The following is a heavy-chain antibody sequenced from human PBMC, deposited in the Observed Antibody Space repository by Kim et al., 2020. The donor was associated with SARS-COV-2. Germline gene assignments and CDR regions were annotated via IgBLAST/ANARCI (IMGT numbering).Heavy chain of an antibody. CDR3: AGDHLGYVWGSYRQLISGIFDY. J-gene: IGHJ4*02. CDR1: GYTFTSYY. CDR2: INPSGGST. V-gene: IGHV1-46*01. D-gene: IGHD3-16*02. Sequence: ASVKVSCKASGYTFTSYYMHWVRQAPGQGLEWMGIINPSGGSTSYAQKFQGRVTMTRDTSTSTVYMELSSLRSEDTAVYYCAGDHLGYVWGSYRQLISGIFDYWGQGTLVPGPS.